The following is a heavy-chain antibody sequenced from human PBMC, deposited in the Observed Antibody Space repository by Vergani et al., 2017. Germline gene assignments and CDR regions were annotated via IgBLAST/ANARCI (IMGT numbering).Heavy chain of an antibody. CDR2: IGTAGDT. CDR3: ARAGYCSGGSCYSAEGYFDL. D-gene: IGHD2-15*01. J-gene: IGHJ2*01. Sequence: EVQLVESGGGLVQPGGSLRLSCAASGFTFSSYWMSWVRQATGKGLEWVSAIGTAGDTYYPGSVKGRFTISRENAKNSLYLQMNSLRAGDTAVYYCARAGYCSGGSCYSAEGYFDLWGRGTLVTVSS. CDR1: GFTFSSYW. V-gene: IGHV3-13*01.